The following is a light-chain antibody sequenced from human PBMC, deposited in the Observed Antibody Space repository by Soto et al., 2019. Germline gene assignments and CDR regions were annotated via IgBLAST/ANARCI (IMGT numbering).Light chain of an antibody. CDR3: QQYNNRPYT. V-gene: IGKV3-15*01. CDR1: QSISSD. CDR2: GAS. J-gene: IGKJ2*01. Sequence: EIMMTQSPDTLSVSPGERATVSCRASQSISSDFAWFQLKPGQAPRLLIYGASTRAPDVPDRFSGSGSGTEFTLPISSRQSEEVAVYYCQQYNNRPYTFGQGTKLEIK.